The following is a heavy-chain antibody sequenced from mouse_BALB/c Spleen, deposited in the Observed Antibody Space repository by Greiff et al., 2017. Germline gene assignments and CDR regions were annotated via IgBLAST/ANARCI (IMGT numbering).Heavy chain of an antibody. Sequence: EVKLVESGGGLVQPGGSRKLSCAASGFTFSDYGMAWVRQAPGKGPEWVAFISNLAYSIYYADTVTGRFTISRENSKNTLYLEMSSLRSEDTAMYYCSREGYGSSSWFAYWGQGTLVTVSA. CDR1: GFTFSDYG. D-gene: IGHD1-1*01. CDR3: SREGYGSSSWFAY. CDR2: ISNLAYSI. V-gene: IGHV5-15*02. J-gene: IGHJ3*01.